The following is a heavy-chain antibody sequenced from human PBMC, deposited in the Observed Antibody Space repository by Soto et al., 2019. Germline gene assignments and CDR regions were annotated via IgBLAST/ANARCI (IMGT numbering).Heavy chain of an antibody. V-gene: IGHV3-30-3*01. D-gene: IGHD1-1*01. J-gene: IGHJ3*02. Sequence: QVQLVESXGGXXXXGRSXRLSCXASAFTFNSYAMXWVRQAPXXXREWVAVISYDGNNKHYADSVKGRFTISRDNSKNXMXLXXNSLRPEDTAVYYCARDGKGEAGAFDIWGQGTMVTVSS. CDR3: ARDGKGEAGAFDI. CDR2: ISYDGNNK. CDR1: AFTFNSYA.